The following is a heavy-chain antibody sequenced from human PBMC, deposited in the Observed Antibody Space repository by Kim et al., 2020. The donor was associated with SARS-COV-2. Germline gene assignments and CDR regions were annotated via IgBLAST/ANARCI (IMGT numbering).Heavy chain of an antibody. D-gene: IGHD3-10*01. V-gene: IGHV3-23*01. Sequence: GGSLRLSCAASGFTFSSYAMSWVRQAPGKGLEWVSAISGSGGSTYYADSVKGRLTISRDNSKNTLYLEMNSLGAEDTAVYYCANGMRGYGRAVSGYYYYGMDVWGQGTTVTVSS. CDR2: ISGSGGST. J-gene: IGHJ6*02. CDR1: GFTFSSYA. CDR3: ANGMRGYGRAVSGYYYYGMDV.